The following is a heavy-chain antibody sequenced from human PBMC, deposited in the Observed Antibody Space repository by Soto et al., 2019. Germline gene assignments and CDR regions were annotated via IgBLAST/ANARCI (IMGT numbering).Heavy chain of an antibody. V-gene: IGHV4-39*01. CDR2: IYYSGST. J-gene: IGHJ6*02. CDR3: AGQASIGILDV. D-gene: IGHD6-6*01. Sequence: TLSLTCTVSGGSISSSSYYWGWIRQPPGKGLEWIGSIYYSGSTYYNPSLKSRVTISVDTSKNQFSLKLSSVTAADTAVYYCAGQASIGILDVWGQGTTVTVSS. CDR1: GGSISSSSYY.